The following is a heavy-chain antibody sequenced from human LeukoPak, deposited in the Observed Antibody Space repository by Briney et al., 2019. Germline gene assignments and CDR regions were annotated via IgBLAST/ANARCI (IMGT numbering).Heavy chain of an antibody. Sequence: SDSLSLACAVYGGSFSGCYWSWIRQPPGKWLEWVGEINNSGSTNYNPSLKSRVTLSSQTFKNQYSLKLSSVTAADTAVYYCARGVSIFGVVNYYYYMDVWGKGTTVTVSS. CDR1: GGSFSGCY. CDR2: INNSGST. D-gene: IGHD3-3*01. J-gene: IGHJ6*03. CDR3: ARGVSIFGVVNYYYYMDV. V-gene: IGHV4-34*01.